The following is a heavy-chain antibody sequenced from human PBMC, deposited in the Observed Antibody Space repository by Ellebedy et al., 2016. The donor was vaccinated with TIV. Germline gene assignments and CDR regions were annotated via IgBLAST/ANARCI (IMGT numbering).Heavy chain of an antibody. Sequence: MPSETLSLTCSVSGCPISTSSYYWGWIRQPPGKGPAWIGSIKYRGSIYYNLSLKSRVTISVDTSKNQFSLKLSSVTAADPAVYYCARLSTDYDILTKYFDYWGQGTLVTVSS. CDR2: IKYRGSI. D-gene: IGHD3-9*01. V-gene: IGHV4-39*07. J-gene: IGHJ4*02. CDR1: GCPISTSSYY. CDR3: ARLSTDYDILTKYFDY.